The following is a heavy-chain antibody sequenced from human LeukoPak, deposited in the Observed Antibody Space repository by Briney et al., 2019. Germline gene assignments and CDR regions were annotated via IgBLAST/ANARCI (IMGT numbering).Heavy chain of an antibody. J-gene: IGHJ3*02. CDR3: ARLGGEAYCGGDCYPPREHYDAFDI. V-gene: IGHV4-39*01. Sequence: PSETLSLTCTVSGGSIRSSSSNYYWGWIRQPPGKGLEMIGSIYYSVSTYYNPSLKSRVTISVDTSKNQFSLKLSSVTAADTAVYYCARLGGEAYCGGDCYPPREHYDAFDIWGQGTMVTVSS. CDR1: GGSIRSSSSNYY. CDR2: IYYSVST. D-gene: IGHD2-21*02.